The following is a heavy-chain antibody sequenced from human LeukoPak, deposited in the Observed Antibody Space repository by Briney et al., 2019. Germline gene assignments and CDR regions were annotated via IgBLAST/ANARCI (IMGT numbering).Heavy chain of an antibody. D-gene: IGHD3-9*01. V-gene: IGHV3-11*06. CDR3: ARDRRSVYYDILTAKDAFDI. J-gene: IGHJ3*02. CDR2: ISSSSSYT. CDR1: GFTFSDYY. Sequence: PGGSLRLSCAASGFTFSDYYMSWIRQAPGKGLEWVSYISSSSSYTNYADSVKGRFTISIDNAKNSLYLQMNSLRAEDTAVYYCARDRRSVYYDILTAKDAFDIWGQGTMVTVSS.